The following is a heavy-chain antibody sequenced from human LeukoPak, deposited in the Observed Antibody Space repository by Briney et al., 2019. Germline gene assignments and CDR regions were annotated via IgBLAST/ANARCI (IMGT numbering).Heavy chain of an antibody. J-gene: IGHJ4*02. CDR3: ARGDSGYDYGFDN. V-gene: IGHV1-69*05. Sequence: SATVSCTASGGTFSSHAISWVRQAPGQGREGVGGIIPIFGTTNYAQKFQGRVTITTDESTSTGYMELRSLRSDDTAVYYCARGDSGYDYGFDNWGQGTLVTVSS. D-gene: IGHD5-12*01. CDR2: IIPIFGTT. CDR1: GGTFSSHA.